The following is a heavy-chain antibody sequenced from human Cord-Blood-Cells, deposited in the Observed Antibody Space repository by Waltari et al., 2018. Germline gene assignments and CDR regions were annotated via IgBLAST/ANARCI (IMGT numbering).Heavy chain of an antibody. J-gene: IGHJ3*02. V-gene: IGHV3-21*01. CDR1: GFTFSSYS. D-gene: IGHD6-13*01. CDR2: ISSSSSYI. Sequence: EVQLVESGGGLVKPGGSLRLSCAASGFTFSSYSMNWVRQAPGKGLRVVSSISSSSSYIYYADSVKGRFTISRDNAKNSLYLQMNSLRAEDTAVYYCARDPSSSWYDAFDIWGQGTMVTVSS. CDR3: ARDPSSSWYDAFDI.